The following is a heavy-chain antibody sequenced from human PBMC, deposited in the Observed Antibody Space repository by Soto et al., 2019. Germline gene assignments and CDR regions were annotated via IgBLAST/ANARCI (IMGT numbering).Heavy chain of an antibody. CDR2: ISYDGSNK. V-gene: IGHV3-30*18. J-gene: IGHJ6*02. CDR1: GFTFSSYG. Sequence: QVQLVESGGGVVQPGRSLRLSCAASGFTFSSYGMHWVRQAPGKGLEWVAVISYDGSNKYYADSVKGRFTISRDNSKNTLYVQMNSLRAEYTAVYYCAEADPLLRYCSGGSCYPNYYYYHGMDVWGQGTTVTVSS. CDR3: AEADPLLRYCSGGSCYPNYYYYHGMDV. D-gene: IGHD2-15*01.